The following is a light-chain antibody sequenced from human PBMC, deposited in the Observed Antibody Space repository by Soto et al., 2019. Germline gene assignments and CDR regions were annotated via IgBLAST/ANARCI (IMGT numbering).Light chain of an antibody. J-gene: IGLJ3*02. CDR3: CSYAGSSTWV. CDR2: EXX. CDR1: SSDVGSYNL. Sequence: QSALTQPASVSGSPGQSITISCTGTSSDVGSYNLVSWYQQHPGKAPKLMIYEXXXRPSGVSNRFSGSKSGNTASLTISGXXXXXXXXXYCCSYAGSSTWVFGGGTKLTVL. V-gene: IGLV2-23*01.